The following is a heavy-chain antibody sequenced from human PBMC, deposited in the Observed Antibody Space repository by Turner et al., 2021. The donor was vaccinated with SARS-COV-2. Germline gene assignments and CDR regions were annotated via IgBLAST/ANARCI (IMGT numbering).Heavy chain of an antibody. V-gene: IGHV1-2*02. J-gene: IGHJ6*03. CDR2: INPNSGGK. Sequence: QVQLVQSGAEVKKPGASVKVSCKASGYTFTGYYMHWVRQAPGQGLEWMGWINPNSGGKNYAQKFQGRLTMTRDTSISTAYMELSRLRSDDTAVYYCARPRDYYYYMDVWGKGTTVTVSS. CDR1: GYTFTGYY. CDR3: ARPRDYYYYMDV.